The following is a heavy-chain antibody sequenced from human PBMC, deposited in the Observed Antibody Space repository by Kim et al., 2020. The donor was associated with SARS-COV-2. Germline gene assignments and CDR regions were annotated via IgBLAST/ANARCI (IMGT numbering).Heavy chain of an antibody. CDR1: GGSFSGYY. CDR3: ARGWRLVRGVVFDY. J-gene: IGHJ4*02. D-gene: IGHD3-10*01. V-gene: IGHV4-34*01. CDR2: INHSGST. Sequence: SETLSLTCAVYGGSFSGYYWGWIRQPPGKGLEWIGEINHSGSTNYNPSLKSRVTISVDTSKNQFSLKLSSVTAADTAVYYCARGWRLVRGVVFDYWGQGTLVTVSS.